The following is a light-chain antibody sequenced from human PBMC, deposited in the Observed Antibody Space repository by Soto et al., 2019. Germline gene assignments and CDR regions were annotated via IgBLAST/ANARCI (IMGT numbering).Light chain of an antibody. Sequence: EIVLTQSPGTLSLSPGERATLSCRASQSVSSSYLAWYQQKPGQAPRLLIYGASSRAAGIPDRFSGSGSGTDFTLTISRLEPEDFAVYYCQQYAGLPRTFGQGTKVVIK. J-gene: IGKJ1*01. V-gene: IGKV3-20*01. CDR1: QSVSSSY. CDR3: QQYAGLPRT. CDR2: GAS.